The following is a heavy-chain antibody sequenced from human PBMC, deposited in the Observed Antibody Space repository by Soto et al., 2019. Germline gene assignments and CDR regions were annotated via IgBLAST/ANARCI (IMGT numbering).Heavy chain of an antibody. D-gene: IGHD3-10*01. J-gene: IGHJ4*02. Sequence: LRLSCAASGFTFSSFAMSWVRQAPGKGLEWVSSISGSGESTYYADSVKGRLSISRDNSKNTLYLQMNSLRAEDTAVYYCAKRREGGYYIFDYWGQGTPVTVSS. CDR3: AKRREGGYYIFDY. V-gene: IGHV3-23*01. CDR1: GFTFSSFA. CDR2: ISGSGEST.